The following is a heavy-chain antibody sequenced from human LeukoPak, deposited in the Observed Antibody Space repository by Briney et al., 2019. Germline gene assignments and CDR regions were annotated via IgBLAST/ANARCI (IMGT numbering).Heavy chain of an antibody. Sequence: ASETLSLTCTVSGGSISSTSYYWGWIRQPPGKGLEWIGSVYYSGRTYYNPFLKSRVIISVDTSKNQFSLKLTSVTAADTAVYYCARALSVVTSCFDYWGQGTLVTVSS. CDR2: VYYSGRT. CDR1: GGSISSTSYY. J-gene: IGHJ4*02. CDR3: ARALSVVTSCFDY. D-gene: IGHD4-23*01. V-gene: IGHV4-39*01.